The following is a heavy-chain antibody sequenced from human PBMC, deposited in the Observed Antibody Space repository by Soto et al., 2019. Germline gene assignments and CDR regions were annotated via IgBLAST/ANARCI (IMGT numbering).Heavy chain of an antibody. CDR1: GYTFTGYY. Sequence: ASVKVSCKASGYTFTGYYMHWVRQAPGQGLEWMGWINPNSGGTNYAQKFQGWVTMTRDTSISTAYMELSRLRSGDTAVYYCARSGYSSWYYFDYWGQGTLVTVSS. CDR3: ARSGYSSWYYFDY. V-gene: IGHV1-2*04. J-gene: IGHJ4*02. D-gene: IGHD6-13*01. CDR2: INPNSGGT.